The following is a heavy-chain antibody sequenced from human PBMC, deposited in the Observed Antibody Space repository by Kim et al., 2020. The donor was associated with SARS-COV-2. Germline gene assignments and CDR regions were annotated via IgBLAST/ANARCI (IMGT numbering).Heavy chain of an antibody. V-gene: IGHV1-2*02. Sequence: NSGGTNYAQKFQGRVTMTRDTSISTAYMELSRLRSDDTAVYYCARRAFDIWGQGTMVTVSS. J-gene: IGHJ3*02. CDR3: ARRAFDI. CDR2: NSGGT.